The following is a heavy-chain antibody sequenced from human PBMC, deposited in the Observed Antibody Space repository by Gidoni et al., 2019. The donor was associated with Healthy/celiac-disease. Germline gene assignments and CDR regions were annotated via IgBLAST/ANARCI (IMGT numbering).Heavy chain of an antibody. V-gene: IGHV1-46*01. Sequence: QVQLVQSGAEVKKPGASVKVSCKASGYTFTSYYMHWVRQAPGQGLAWMGIINPSGGSTSYAQKFQGRVTMTRDTSTSTVYMELSSLRSEDTAVYYCARSNSSSMRDNWFDPWGQGTLVTVSS. J-gene: IGHJ5*02. D-gene: IGHD3-22*01. CDR1: GYTFTSYY. CDR3: ARSNSSSMRDNWFDP. CDR2: INPSGGST.